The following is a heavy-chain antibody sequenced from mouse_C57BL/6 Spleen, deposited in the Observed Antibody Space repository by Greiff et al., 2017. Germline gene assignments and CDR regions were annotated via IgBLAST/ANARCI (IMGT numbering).Heavy chain of an antibody. Sequence: QVQLQQPGAELMKPGASVKLSCKATGYTFTGYWIEWVKQRPGHGLEWIGEILPGSVSTNYNEKFKGKATFTVETTSNTAYMQLSSLTTADSAIYYCARGRPAQATYYFGEWGQGTTLTVAS. J-gene: IGHJ2*01. V-gene: IGHV1-9*01. CDR2: ILPGSVST. D-gene: IGHD3-2*02. CDR1: GYTFTGYW. CDR3: ARGRPAQATYYFGE.